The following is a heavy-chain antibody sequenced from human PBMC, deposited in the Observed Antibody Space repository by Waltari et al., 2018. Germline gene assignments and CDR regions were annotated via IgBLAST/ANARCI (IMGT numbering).Heavy chain of an antibody. J-gene: IGHJ3*02. Sequence: VQLQESGPGLVTPSETLSRRCNASGGSIRRHSWSWIRQAPGKGLEWIGHMYFSGTKDYNPSLKSRVAISIDTSKNHFSLNLRSVTAADTAIYYCARLPRGSVIIGAFDIWGQGTQVTVSS. CDR2: MYFSGTK. V-gene: IGHV4-59*11. CDR3: ARLPRGSVIIGAFDI. CDR1: GGSIRRHS. D-gene: IGHD3-22*01.